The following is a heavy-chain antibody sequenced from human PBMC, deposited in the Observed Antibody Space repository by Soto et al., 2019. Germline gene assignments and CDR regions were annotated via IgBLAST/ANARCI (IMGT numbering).Heavy chain of an antibody. CDR2: INAGNGNT. J-gene: IGHJ4*02. Sequence: GASVKVSCKASGYTFTGYAMHWVRQAPGQRLEWMGWINAGNGNTKYSQKLQGRVTITRDTSASTAYMELSSLRFEDTAVYYCARAVAVAADFDYWGQGTLVTVSS. V-gene: IGHV1-3*01. CDR3: ARAVAVAADFDY. D-gene: IGHD6-19*01. CDR1: GYTFTGYA.